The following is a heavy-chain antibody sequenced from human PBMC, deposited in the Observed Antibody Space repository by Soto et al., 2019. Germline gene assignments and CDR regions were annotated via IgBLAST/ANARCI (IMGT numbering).Heavy chain of an antibody. CDR1: GFTFSNYA. D-gene: IGHD2-21*02. CDR2: ISASGGGT. J-gene: IGHJ5*02. Sequence: GGSLRLSCAASGFTFSNYAMTWVRRAPGKGLERVSAISASGGGTFYVDSVKGRFIISRDSSKNTLYLQMNSLRVEDTAVYYCAKSRTATTSCYGSWGQGTMVTVSS. CDR3: AKSRTATTSCYGS. V-gene: IGHV3-23*01.